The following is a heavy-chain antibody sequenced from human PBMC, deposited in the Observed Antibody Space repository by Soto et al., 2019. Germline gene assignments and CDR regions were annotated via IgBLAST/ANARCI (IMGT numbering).Heavy chain of an antibody. V-gene: IGHV3-21*01. CDR1: GFTFSSYS. Sequence: GGSLRLSCAASGFTFSSYSMNWVRQAPGKGLEWVSSISGSSSYIYYADSVKGRFTISRDNAKNSLYLQMNSLRAEDTAVYYCARGGTLSWYFDLWGRGTLVTVSS. CDR3: ARGGTLSWYFDL. CDR2: ISGSSSYI. J-gene: IGHJ2*01. D-gene: IGHD3-16*01.